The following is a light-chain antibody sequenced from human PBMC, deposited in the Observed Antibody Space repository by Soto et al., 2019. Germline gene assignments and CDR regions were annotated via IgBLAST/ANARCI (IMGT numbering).Light chain of an antibody. Sequence: QSVLTQPPPASGTPGQRVTISCSGSSSNIGSNTVNWYQQLPGTAPKLLIYSNNQRPSGVPDRFSGSKSGTSASLAISGLQSEDEADYYCAAWDDSLNGPVFGTGTKVTV. CDR2: SNN. V-gene: IGLV1-44*01. CDR1: SSNIGSNT. CDR3: AAWDDSLNGPV. J-gene: IGLJ1*01.